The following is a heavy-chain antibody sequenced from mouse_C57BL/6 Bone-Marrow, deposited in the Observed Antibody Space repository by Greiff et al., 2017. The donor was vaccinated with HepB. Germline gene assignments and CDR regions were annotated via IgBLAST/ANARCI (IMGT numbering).Heavy chain of an antibody. V-gene: IGHV14-3*01. Sequence: EVKLQESGPELVKPGASVKISCKASGYAFSSSWMNWVKQRPEQGLEWIGRIDPANGNTKYAPKFQGKATITADTSSNTAYLQLSSLTSEDTAIYYCARIYYYGSSTDYWGQGTTLTVSS. CDR2: IDPANGNT. CDR3: ARIYYYGSSTDY. D-gene: IGHD1-1*01. J-gene: IGHJ2*01. CDR1: GYAFSSSW.